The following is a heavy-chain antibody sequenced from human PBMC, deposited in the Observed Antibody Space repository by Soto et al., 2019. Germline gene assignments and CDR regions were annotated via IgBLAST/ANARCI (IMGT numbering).Heavy chain of an antibody. CDR1: GYTFIRYG. V-gene: IGHV1-18*01. Sequence: QVQLAQSANEVKKPGASVRVSCKAAGYTFIRYGIAWVRQAPGQGLEWMGWISPYNDYTVYAQKFQGRGSMTADTSTRKVYMNLRGLKSDDTAVYYCARGGYYDNSWGKLSHYGLDVWGQGTSVSVSS. CDR2: ISPYNDYT. D-gene: IGHD3-16*01. J-gene: IGHJ6*02. CDR3: ARGGYYDNSWGKLSHYGLDV.